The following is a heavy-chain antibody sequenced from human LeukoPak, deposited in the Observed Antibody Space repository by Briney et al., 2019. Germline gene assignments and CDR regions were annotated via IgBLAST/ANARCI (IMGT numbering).Heavy chain of an antibody. J-gene: IGHJ4*02. CDR3: ARDRLRWPKIDY. Sequence: SETLSLTCVVNGGSFTGLFWGWIRQPPGKGLEWIGSIYYSVTTYYNPSLKSRVTISVDTSKNQFSLKLNSVTAADTAVYYCARDRLRWPKIDYWGQGTLVTVSS. V-gene: IGHV4-34*01. CDR2: IYYSVTT. D-gene: IGHD4-23*01. CDR1: GGSFTGLF.